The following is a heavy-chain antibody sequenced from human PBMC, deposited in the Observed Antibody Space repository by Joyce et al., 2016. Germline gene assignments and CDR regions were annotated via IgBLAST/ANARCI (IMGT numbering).Heavy chain of an antibody. Sequence: QVQLQESGPGLVKPSGTLSLTCAVSGGSISSRNWWSWVRQCPGKGLAWIGEIYHSGSTHYTPSRKSRVTISVDKSKNQFSLKLTSMTAADTAVYYCARETALRFWESFFDYWGQGTLVTVSS. CDR1: GGSISSRNW. CDR2: IYHSGST. V-gene: IGHV4-4*02. CDR3: ARETALRFWESFFDY. D-gene: IGHD3-3*01. J-gene: IGHJ4*02.